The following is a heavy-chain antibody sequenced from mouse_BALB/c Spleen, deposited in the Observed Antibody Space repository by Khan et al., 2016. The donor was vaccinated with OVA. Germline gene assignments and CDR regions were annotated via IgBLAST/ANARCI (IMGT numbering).Heavy chain of an antibody. Sequence: VQLKQSGPELVKPGASVKIPCKASGYTFTDYNLDWVKQSHGKSLEWIGDINPNTGGTIYNQKFTGKATLTVDKSSSTAYMELRSLTSEDTAVYYCAREWASWFAYWGQGTLVTVSA. V-gene: IGHV1-18*01. J-gene: IGHJ3*01. CDR3: AREWASWFAY. CDR2: INPNTGGT. CDR1: GYTFTDYN.